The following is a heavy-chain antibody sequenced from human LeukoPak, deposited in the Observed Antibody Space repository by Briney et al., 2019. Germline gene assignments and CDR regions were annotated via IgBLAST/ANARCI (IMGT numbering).Heavy chain of an antibody. CDR3: ARGVPTRLIDY. Sequence: GASVKVSCKVSGYNFNSYGIDWVRQAPGQGLEWMGWISVYNGNTYYAQNVQGRLTMTTDTSTSTAYMELRSLTSDDTGLYYCARGVPTRLIDYWGQGTLVTVSS. D-gene: IGHD2-2*01. CDR1: GYNFNSYG. CDR2: ISVYNGNT. V-gene: IGHV1-18*01. J-gene: IGHJ4*02.